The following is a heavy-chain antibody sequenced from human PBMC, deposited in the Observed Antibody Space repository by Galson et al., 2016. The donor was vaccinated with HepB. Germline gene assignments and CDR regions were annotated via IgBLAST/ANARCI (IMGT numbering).Heavy chain of an antibody. J-gene: IGHJ3*01. CDR1: GYTFSTYG. Sequence: SVKVSCKASGYTFSTYGFSWMRQAPGQGLEWMGWISGHNGNTNYAQKFQGRVTMTTDASTSTAYMELRSLRSDDTAVYYCVRDLSGMTSAHAFNVWGQGTMVTVSS. CDR3: VRDLSGMTSAHAFNV. D-gene: IGHD3-9*01. V-gene: IGHV1-18*01. CDR2: ISGHNGNT.